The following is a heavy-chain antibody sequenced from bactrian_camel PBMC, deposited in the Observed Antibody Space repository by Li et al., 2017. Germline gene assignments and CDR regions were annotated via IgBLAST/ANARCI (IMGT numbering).Heavy chain of an antibody. CDR1: GEGVYSSAC. V-gene: IGHV3S53*01. J-gene: IGHJ4*01. D-gene: IGHD2*01. CDR2: IVCGGKP. Sequence: HVQLVESGGGSVPAGGSLRLSCAASGEGVYSSACMGWFRQAAGKECELVSTIVCGGKPYYSDSVKGRFTASLDSASNTASLQMNNLRPEDTALYYCAAGWKGGSCDYRYKGQGTQVTVS.